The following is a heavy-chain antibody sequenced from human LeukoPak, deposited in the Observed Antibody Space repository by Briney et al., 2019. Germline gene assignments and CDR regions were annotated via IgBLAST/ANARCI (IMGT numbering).Heavy chain of an antibody. Sequence: ASVKVSCKASDYTFTSHGITWVRQAPGQGLEWTGWISGYNGNTNYAQKLQGRVTMTTDTSTSTAYMELRGLRSDDTAVYYCARGGDIVPLQYWGQGTLVTVSS. CDR1: DYTFTSHG. J-gene: IGHJ1*01. CDR2: ISGYNGNT. CDR3: ARGGDIVPLQY. D-gene: IGHD2-8*01. V-gene: IGHV1-18*04.